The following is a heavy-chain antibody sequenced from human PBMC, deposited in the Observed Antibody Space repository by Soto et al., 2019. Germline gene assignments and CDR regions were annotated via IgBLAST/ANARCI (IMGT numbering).Heavy chain of an antibody. D-gene: IGHD3-3*01. CDR2: ISWNSGNI. CDR1: GCIFEDYA. J-gene: IGHJ4*02. Sequence: EVHLVESGGGLVQPGRSLRLSCAASGCIFEDYAMHWVRQVPGKGLEWVSSISWNSGNIVYADSVKGRFTVSRDSANNSLYLQMNSLRTEDTALYYCAKGAVTSIFGYFDFCGQGTLVTVSS. CDR3: AKGAVTSIFGYFDF. V-gene: IGHV3-9*01.